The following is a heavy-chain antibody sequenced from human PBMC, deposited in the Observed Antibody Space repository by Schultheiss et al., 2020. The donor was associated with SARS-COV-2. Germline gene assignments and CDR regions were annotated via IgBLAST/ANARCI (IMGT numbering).Heavy chain of an antibody. D-gene: IGHD2-21*02. Sequence: SETLSLTCTVSGGSISSYYWSWIRQPPGKGLEWIGYIYHSGSTYYNPSLKSRVTISVDRSKNQFSLKLSSVTAADTAVYYCARGLDTAGRVSWFDPWGQGTLVTVSS. CDR1: GGSISSYY. V-gene: IGHV4-59*12. J-gene: IGHJ5*02. CDR2: IYHSGST. CDR3: ARGLDTAGRVSWFDP.